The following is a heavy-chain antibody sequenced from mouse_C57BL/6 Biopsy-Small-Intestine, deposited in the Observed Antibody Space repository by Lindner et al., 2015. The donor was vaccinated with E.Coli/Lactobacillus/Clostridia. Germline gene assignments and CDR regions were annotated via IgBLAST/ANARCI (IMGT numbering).Heavy chain of an antibody. J-gene: IGHJ4*01. D-gene: IGHD1-1*01. CDR1: GYTFTGYY. CDR2: INPNSGDT. Sequence: SVKVSCKASGYTFTGYYLHWVRQAPGQGLEWLGRINPNSGDTDYAQNFQGRVTLTRDTSISTAYMELIRLRSDDTAMYYCARDLAPYSSFNSGSYFNEDSWGQGTLVIVSS. CDR3: ARDLAPYSSFNSGSYFNEDS. V-gene: IGHV1-84*02.